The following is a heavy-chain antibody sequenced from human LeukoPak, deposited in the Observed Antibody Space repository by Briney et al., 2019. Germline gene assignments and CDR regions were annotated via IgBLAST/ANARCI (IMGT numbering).Heavy chain of an antibody. J-gene: IGHJ4*02. CDR3: AKGGKWDVTPFDY. V-gene: IGHV3-23*01. CDR1: GFSVSNNY. CDR2: ISGGGGST. Sequence: QAGGSLRLSCAASGFSVSNNYMSWVRQAPGKGLEWVSTISGGGGSTYYADSVKGRFTISRDNSKNTLYLQVNSLRAEDTAVYYCAKGGKWDVTPFDYWGQGTLVTVSS. D-gene: IGHD1-26*01.